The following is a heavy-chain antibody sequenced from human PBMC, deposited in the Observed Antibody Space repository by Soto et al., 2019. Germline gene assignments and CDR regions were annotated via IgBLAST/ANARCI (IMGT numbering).Heavy chain of an antibody. J-gene: IGHJ5*02. Sequence: QVRLVQSGAEVKKPGSSVKVSCKASGGTFSNYAITWLRLAPGQGLEWLGGIIPVFGTVNYAQKFQGRVTITADESTSTAYMELNRQRSEDTAVYYCALDNPYTNSFGNWFDPWGQGTLVIVS. D-gene: IGHD6-13*01. CDR3: ALDNPYTNSFGNWFDP. CDR2: IIPVFGTV. V-gene: IGHV1-69*01. CDR1: GGTFSNYA.